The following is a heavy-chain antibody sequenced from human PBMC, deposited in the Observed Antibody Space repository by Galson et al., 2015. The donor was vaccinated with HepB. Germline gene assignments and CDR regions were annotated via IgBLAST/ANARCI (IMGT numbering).Heavy chain of an antibody. CDR2: TYYRSKWYN. CDR3: ARAGIAAAGNWFDP. V-gene: IGHV6-1*01. CDR1: GDSVSSNSAA. Sequence: CAISGDSVSSNSAAWNWIRQSPSRGLEWLGRTYYRSKWYNDYAVSVKSRITINPDTSKNQFSLQLNSVTPEDTAVYYCARAGIAAAGNWFDPWRQGTLVTVSS. D-gene: IGHD6-13*01. J-gene: IGHJ5*02.